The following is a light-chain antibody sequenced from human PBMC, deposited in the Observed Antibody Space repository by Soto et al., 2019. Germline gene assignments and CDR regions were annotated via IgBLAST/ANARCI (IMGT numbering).Light chain of an antibody. CDR3: QQYNTLNT. CDR2: NVS. CDR1: QNVNSN. Sequence: EIAMTQSPATLSVSPGQRATLSCRASQNVNSNLAWYQQKPGHAPSLLMYNVSTRATGFPARFSGSGSGTEFTLTIRILQSEDSAIYYCQQYNTLNTFGQGTTLEIK. V-gene: IGKV3-15*01. J-gene: IGKJ2*01.